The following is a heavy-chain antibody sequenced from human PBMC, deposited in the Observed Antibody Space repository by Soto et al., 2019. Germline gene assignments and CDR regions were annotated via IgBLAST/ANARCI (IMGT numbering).Heavy chain of an antibody. Sequence: ESGGGLVQPGGSLRLSCAASGFTFSSYAMSWVRQAPGKGLEWVSAISGSGGSTYYADSVKGRFTISRDNSKNTLYLQMNSLRAEDTAVYYCARSLGYCSGGSCSSVYYYYYMDVWGKGTTVTVSS. CDR2: ISGSGGST. V-gene: IGHV3-23*01. J-gene: IGHJ6*03. D-gene: IGHD2-15*01. CDR1: GFTFSSYA. CDR3: ARSLGYCSGGSCSSVYYYYYMDV.